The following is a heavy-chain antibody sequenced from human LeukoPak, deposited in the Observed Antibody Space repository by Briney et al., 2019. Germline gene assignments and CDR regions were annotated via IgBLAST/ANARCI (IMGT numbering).Heavy chain of an antibody. J-gene: IGHJ6*02. Sequence: ASVKVSCKASGYTFTSYAMNWVRQAPGQGLEWMGWINTNTGNPTYAQGFTGRFVFSLDTSVSTAYLQISSLKAEDTVVYYCARGRVERFLEWLLSYGMDVWGQGTTVTVSS. CDR2: INTNTGNP. CDR3: ARGRVERFLEWLLSYGMDV. CDR1: GYTFTSYA. V-gene: IGHV7-4-1*02. D-gene: IGHD3-3*01.